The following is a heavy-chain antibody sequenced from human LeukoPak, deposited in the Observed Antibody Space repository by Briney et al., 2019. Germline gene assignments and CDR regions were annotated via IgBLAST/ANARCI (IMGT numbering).Heavy chain of an antibody. Sequence: PGGSLRLSCAASGFTFSGYSMNWVRQAPGKGLEWVSYIGSASSSIYYADSVKGRFTISRDNAKNSLYLQMNSLRAEDTAVYYCARAYYYDVSVTPDYWGQGTLVTVSS. CDR2: IGSASSSI. J-gene: IGHJ4*02. D-gene: IGHD3-22*01. CDR3: ARAYYYDVSVTPDY. CDR1: GFTFSGYS. V-gene: IGHV3-48*04.